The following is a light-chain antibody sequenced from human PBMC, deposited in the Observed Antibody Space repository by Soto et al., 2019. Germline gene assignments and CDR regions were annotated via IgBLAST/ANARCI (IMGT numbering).Light chain of an antibody. CDR3: QQYDNSPLT. Sequence: EIVLTQSPGTLSLSPGERATLSCRASQSVNSNYLAWYQQKPGQGPRLLMYGASSRATGIPYRFSGSGSGTDFTLTISRLEPEDFAAYYCQQYDNSPLTFGQGTKVEIK. CDR1: QSVNSNY. V-gene: IGKV3-20*01. J-gene: IGKJ1*01. CDR2: GAS.